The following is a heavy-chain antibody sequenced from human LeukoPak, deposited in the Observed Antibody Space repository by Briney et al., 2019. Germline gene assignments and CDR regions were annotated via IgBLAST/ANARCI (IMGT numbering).Heavy chain of an antibody. Sequence: SETLSLTCTVSGGSISSYSWNWIRQPPGKGLEWIGYIYYSGSTNYNPSLKSRVTISVDTSKNQLSLKLNSVTAADTAVYYCARHAGQWLALYGFDIWGQGTMVTVSS. J-gene: IGHJ3*02. CDR1: GGSISSYS. CDR3: ARHAGQWLALYGFDI. D-gene: IGHD6-19*01. V-gene: IGHV4-59*08. CDR2: IYYSGST.